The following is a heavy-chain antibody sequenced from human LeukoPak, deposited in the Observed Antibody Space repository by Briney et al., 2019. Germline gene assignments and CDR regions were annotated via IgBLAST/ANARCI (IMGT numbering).Heavy chain of an antibody. Sequence: GRSLRLSCAASGFTFSSYGMHWVRQAPGKGLEWVAVISYDGSNKYYADSVKGRFTISRDNSKNTLYLQTNSLRAEDTAVYYCAKDPVGDYYYFDYWGQGTLVTVSS. CDR1: GFTFSSYG. D-gene: IGHD4-17*01. V-gene: IGHV3-30*18. CDR2: ISYDGSNK. CDR3: AKDPVGDYYYFDY. J-gene: IGHJ4*02.